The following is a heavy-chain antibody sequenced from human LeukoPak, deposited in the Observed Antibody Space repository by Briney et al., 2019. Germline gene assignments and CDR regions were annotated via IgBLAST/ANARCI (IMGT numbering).Heavy chain of an antibody. V-gene: IGHV4-31*03. Sequence: PSQTLSLTCTVSGGSISSGGYYWSWIRQHPGKGLEWIGYIYYSGSTYYNPSLKSRVTISVDTSKNQFSLKLSSVTAADTAVYYCVRDHYYCSSTSCKSGGMDVWGQGTTVTVSS. CDR3: VRDHYYCSSTSCKSGGMDV. CDR2: IYYSGST. J-gene: IGHJ6*02. CDR1: GGSISSGGYY. D-gene: IGHD2-2*01.